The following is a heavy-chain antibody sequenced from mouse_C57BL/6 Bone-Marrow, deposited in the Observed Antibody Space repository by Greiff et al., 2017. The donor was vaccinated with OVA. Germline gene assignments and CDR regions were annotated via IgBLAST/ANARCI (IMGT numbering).Heavy chain of an antibody. CDR1: GFNIKDDY. J-gene: IGHJ2*01. CDR3: TTPYPNYYGSSYYFDY. D-gene: IGHD1-1*01. CDR2: IDPENGDT. V-gene: IGHV14-4*01. Sequence: EVKLMESGAELVRPGASVKLSCTASGFNIKDDYMHWVKQRPEQGLEWIGWIDPENGDTEYASKFQGKATITADTSSNTAYLQLSSLTSEDTAVYYCTTPYPNYYGSSYYFDYWGQGTTLTVSS.